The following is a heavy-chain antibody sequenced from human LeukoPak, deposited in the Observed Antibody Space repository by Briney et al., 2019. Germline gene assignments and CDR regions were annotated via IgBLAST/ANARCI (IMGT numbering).Heavy chain of an antibody. V-gene: IGHV4-30-2*01. Sequence: PSETLSLTCTVSGGSISSGGYSWSWIRQPPGKGLEWIGYIYHSGSTYYNPSLKSRVTISVDRSKNQFSLKLSSVTAADTAVYYCARAQGSSGVYFDYWGQGTLVTVSS. D-gene: IGHD3-22*01. CDR3: ARAQGSSGVYFDY. CDR2: IYHSGST. CDR1: GGSISSGGYS. J-gene: IGHJ4*02.